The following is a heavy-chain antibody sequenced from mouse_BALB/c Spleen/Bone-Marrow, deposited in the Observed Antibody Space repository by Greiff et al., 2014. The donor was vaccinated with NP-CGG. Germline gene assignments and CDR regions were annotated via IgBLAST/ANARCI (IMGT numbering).Heavy chain of an antibody. CDR2: IDPANGNT. CDR1: GFNFKDTY. V-gene: IGHV14-3*02. CDR3: ARGGTTATWYFDV. Sequence: VQLQQSGADLVKPGASVKLSCTASGFNFKDTYMHWVQQTPEQGLEWIGRIDPANGNTKYDPKYQGKTTRTTNTTSNSEYLQLRKMTSGDAAVYDSARGGTTATWYFDVWGAGTTVTVSS. J-gene: IGHJ1*01. D-gene: IGHD1-2*01.